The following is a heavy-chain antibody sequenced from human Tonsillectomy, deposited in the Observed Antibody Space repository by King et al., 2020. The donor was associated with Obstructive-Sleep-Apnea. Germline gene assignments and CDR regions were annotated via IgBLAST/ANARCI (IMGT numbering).Heavy chain of an antibody. CDR3: AKDRGWYRLPFDY. Sequence: VQLVESGGGLVQPGGSLRLSCAASGFTFSTYAMSWVRQAPGKGLEWVSVISGSGGSTFYADSVEGRFTISRDNSKNTLYLQMNSLRAEDTAVYYCAKDRGWYRLPFDYWGQGTLVTVSS. CDR1: GFTFSTYA. D-gene: IGHD6-19*01. CDR2: ISGSGGST. J-gene: IGHJ4*02. V-gene: IGHV3-23*04.